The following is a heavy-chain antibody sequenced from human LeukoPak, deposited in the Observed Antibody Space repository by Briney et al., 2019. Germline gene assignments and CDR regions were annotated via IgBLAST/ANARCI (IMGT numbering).Heavy chain of an antibody. Sequence: ASVKVSCKASGYTFTSYGISWVRQAPGQGLEWVGWISAYNGNTNYAQKLQGRVTMTTDTSTSTAYMELRSLRSDDTAVYYCARTEVVVPAAITGGWFDPWGQGTLVTVSS. D-gene: IGHD2-2*02. J-gene: IGHJ5*02. CDR2: ISAYNGNT. V-gene: IGHV1-18*04. CDR3: ARTEVVVPAAITGGWFDP. CDR1: GYTFTSYG.